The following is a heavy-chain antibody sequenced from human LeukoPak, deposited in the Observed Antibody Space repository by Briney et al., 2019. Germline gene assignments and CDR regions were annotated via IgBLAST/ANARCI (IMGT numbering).Heavy chain of an antibody. V-gene: IGHV3-53*01. Sequence: GGSLRLSCAASGFSLSAYWMTWVRQAPGKGLEWVSVIYSGGSTYYADSVKGRFTISRDNSKNTLYLQMNSLRAEDTAVYYCARDRDYSGSYYPQFDYWGQGTLVTVSS. CDR3: ARDRDYSGSYYPQFDY. CDR2: IYSGGST. D-gene: IGHD3-10*01. J-gene: IGHJ4*02. CDR1: GFSLSAYW.